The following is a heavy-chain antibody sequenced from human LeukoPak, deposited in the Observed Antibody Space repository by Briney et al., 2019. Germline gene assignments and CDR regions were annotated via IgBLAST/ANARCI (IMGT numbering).Heavy chain of an antibody. Sequence: PGGSLRLSCAASGFTFNKYGMHGVRQAPGKGLEWVAVISNDGKNKHYIDSVKGRFTISRDNSRNTLYLEMNSLRPEDTALYYCARGFGEFFWGQGTLVTVSS. D-gene: IGHD3-10*01. CDR2: ISNDGKNK. CDR1: GFTFNKYG. CDR3: ARGFGEFF. J-gene: IGHJ4*02. V-gene: IGHV3-30*03.